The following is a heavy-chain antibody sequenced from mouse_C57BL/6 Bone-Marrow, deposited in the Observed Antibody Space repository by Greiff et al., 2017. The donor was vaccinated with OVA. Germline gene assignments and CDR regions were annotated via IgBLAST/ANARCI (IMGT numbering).Heavy chain of an antibody. Sequence: EVQLQQSGPELVKPGASVKISCKASGYTFTDYYMNWVKQSHGKSLEWIGDINPNNGGTSYNQKFKGKATLTVDKSSSTAYMELRSLTSEDSAVYYCARSGYRAWFAYWGQGTLVTVSA. CDR1: GYTFTDYY. V-gene: IGHV1-26*01. CDR3: ARSGYRAWFAY. J-gene: IGHJ3*01. CDR2: INPNNGGT. D-gene: IGHD3-1*01.